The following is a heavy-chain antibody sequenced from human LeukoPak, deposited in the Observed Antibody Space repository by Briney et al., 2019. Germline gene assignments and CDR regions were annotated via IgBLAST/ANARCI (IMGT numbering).Heavy chain of an antibody. CDR3: ARQYYYGSSGYHYYFDY. D-gene: IGHD3-22*01. CDR1: GGSLSSYY. Sequence: SETLSLTCTVSGGSLSSYYWSWIRQPPGKELEWIGSVYYSGSTHYNPSLKSRVTISVDTSKNQFSLKLSSVTAADTAVYYCARQYYYGSSGYHYYFDYWGQGTLVTVSS. CDR2: VYYSGST. J-gene: IGHJ4*02. V-gene: IGHV4-59*08.